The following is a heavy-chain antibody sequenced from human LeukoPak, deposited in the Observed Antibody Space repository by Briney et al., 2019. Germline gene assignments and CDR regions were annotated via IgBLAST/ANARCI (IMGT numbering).Heavy chain of an antibody. Sequence: GGSLRLSCAVPGFSLDDYDMSWARQLPGKGLEWVAGINWNGGTTGYSDSVKGRFTTSRDNAKNSLYLQMNSLRAEDTAVYYCARQGVDYYDTSGYWVFDYWGQGALVTVSS. J-gene: IGHJ4*02. CDR1: GFSLDDYD. V-gene: IGHV3-20*04. CDR3: ARQGVDYYDTSGYWVFDY. CDR2: INWNGGTT. D-gene: IGHD3-22*01.